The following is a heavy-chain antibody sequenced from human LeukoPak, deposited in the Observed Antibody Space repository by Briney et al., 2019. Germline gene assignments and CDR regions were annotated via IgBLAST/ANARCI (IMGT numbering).Heavy chain of an antibody. CDR1: GGTFSSYA. CDR2: IIPIFGTA. Sequence: SVKVSCKASGGTFSSYAISWVRQAPGQGLEWMGGIIPIFGTANYAQKFQGRVTITADKSTSTAYMELSSLRSEDTAVYYCARDKGITMVRGAIDYWGQGTLVTVSS. J-gene: IGHJ4*02. D-gene: IGHD3-10*01. V-gene: IGHV1-69*06. CDR3: ARDKGITMVRGAIDY.